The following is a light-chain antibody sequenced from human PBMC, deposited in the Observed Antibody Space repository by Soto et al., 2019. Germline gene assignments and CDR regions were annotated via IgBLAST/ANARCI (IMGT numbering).Light chain of an antibody. J-gene: IGLJ3*02. V-gene: IGLV2-8*01. CDR3: SSYAGSNNWV. Sequence: QSALTQPPSASGSPGQSVTISCTGTSSDVGYYNYVSWYQQHPGKAPKLIIYEVTKRPSGVPDRFSGSKSDNTASLTVSGLQAEDEADYYCSSYAGSNNWVFGGGTKLTVL. CDR2: EVT. CDR1: SSDVGYYNY.